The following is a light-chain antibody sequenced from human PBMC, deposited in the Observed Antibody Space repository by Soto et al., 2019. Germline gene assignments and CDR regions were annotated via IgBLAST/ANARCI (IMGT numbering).Light chain of an antibody. CDR2: ATS. J-gene: IGKJ2*01. Sequence: DIQMPQSPSSLSASVGDRVTITYRASQHTNNYFNCYQLKPGQAPQLLIYATSTLQTGVPSRFPGSRSGTDFPLTLISLQPDDGVNYLCQRIYSMPYAFGPGTKVESK. CDR1: QHTNNY. CDR3: QRIYSMPYA. V-gene: IGKV1-39*01.